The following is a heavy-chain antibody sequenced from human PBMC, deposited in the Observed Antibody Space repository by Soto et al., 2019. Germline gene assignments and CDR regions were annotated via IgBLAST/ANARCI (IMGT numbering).Heavy chain of an antibody. D-gene: IGHD2-8*01. Sequence: EVQLVESGGDLVQPGGSLRLSCAASGFTFSSHEMNWIRQAPGKGLEWVSYISSSGTTMDYADAVKGRFTISRDNAKNSLFLQMNSLRAEDTAIYYCARGGVYWGQGTLVTVSS. V-gene: IGHV3-48*03. CDR3: ARGGVY. CDR2: ISSSGTTM. J-gene: IGHJ4*02. CDR1: GFTFSSHE.